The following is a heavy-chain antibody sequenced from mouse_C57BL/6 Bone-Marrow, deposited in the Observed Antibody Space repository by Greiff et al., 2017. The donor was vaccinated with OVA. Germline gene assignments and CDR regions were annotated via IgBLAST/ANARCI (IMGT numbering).Heavy chain of an antibody. D-gene: IGHD1-1*01. CDR3: ARMKYYGPYWYFDV. V-gene: IGHV1-47*01. CDR1: GYTFTTYP. J-gene: IGHJ1*03. CDR2: FHPYNDDT. Sequence: VQLQESGAELVKPGASVKMSCKASGYTFTTYPIEWMKQNHGKSLEWIGNFHPYNDDTKYNEKFKGKATLTVEKSSSTVYLELSRLTSDDSAVYYCARMKYYGPYWYFDVWGTGTTVTVSS.